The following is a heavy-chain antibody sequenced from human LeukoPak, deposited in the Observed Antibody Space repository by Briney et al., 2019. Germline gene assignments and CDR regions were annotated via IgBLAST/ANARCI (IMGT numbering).Heavy chain of an antibody. CDR3: ARELASGD. Sequence: GGSLRLSCAASGFTFSTYWMHWVRQAPGKVLVWVSQINTDGNSTTYADSVKGRFTVSRDNAKNTLYLQMNSLRAEDTAVYYCARELASGDWGQGTLVTVSS. J-gene: IGHJ4*02. V-gene: IGHV3-74*01. D-gene: IGHD6-13*01. CDR1: GFTFSTYW. CDR2: INTDGNST.